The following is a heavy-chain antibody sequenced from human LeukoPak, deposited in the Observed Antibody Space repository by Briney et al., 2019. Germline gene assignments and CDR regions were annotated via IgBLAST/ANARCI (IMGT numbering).Heavy chain of an antibody. CDR1: GFTFSACA. CDR3: VKDEYSSAIFYFDS. V-gene: IGHV3-23*01. J-gene: IGHJ4*02. CDR2: ISGRGGNE. D-gene: IGHD5-18*01. Sequence: PGGSPRLSCAASGFTFSACAMSWVRQAPGKGLEWVSGISGRGGNEYYADSVKGRFTISRDNSKSTLYLQMNSLRDEDTALYYCVKDEYSSAIFYFDSWGQGTPVTVSS.